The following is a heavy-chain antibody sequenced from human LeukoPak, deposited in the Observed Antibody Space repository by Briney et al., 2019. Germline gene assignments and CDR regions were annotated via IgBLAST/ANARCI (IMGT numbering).Heavy chain of an antibody. V-gene: IGHV4-39*01. D-gene: IGHD1-14*01. Sequence: SETLSLTCTVSGGSISSSSYYWGWIRQPPGKGLEWIGSIYYSGSTYYNPSLKSRVTISVDTSKNQFSLKLSSVTAADTAVYYCARRYPDYYYYYMDVWGKGTTVTISS. J-gene: IGHJ6*03. CDR1: GGSISSSSYY. CDR3: ARRYPDYYYYYMDV. CDR2: IYYSGST.